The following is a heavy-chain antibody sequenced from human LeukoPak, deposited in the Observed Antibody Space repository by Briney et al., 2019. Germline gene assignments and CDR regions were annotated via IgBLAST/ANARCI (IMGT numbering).Heavy chain of an antibody. D-gene: IGHD6-19*01. CDR1: GCTFISYA. CDR3: AKMAGDRNHYYYYIDV. V-gene: IGHV3-23*01. Sequence: WETLTLSCTASGCTFISYALSWVRQPPGKGLEWVSAISDSGGSTYYADSVKGRFTISRDNSKNTLYLQMNSLRAEDTAVYYWAKMAGDRNHYYYYIDVWGKGNTVTVS. CDR2: ISDSGGST. J-gene: IGHJ6*03.